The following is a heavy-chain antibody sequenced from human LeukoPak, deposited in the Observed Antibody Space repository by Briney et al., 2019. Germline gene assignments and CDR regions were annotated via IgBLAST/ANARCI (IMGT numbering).Heavy chain of an antibody. CDR3: ASGLGSSVRSGADY. J-gene: IGHJ4*02. CDR1: AFSFSFYA. CDR2: LSSDGSNY. Sequence: GGSLRLSCAASAFSFSFYAMHWVRQAPGKRLEWVAGLSSDGSNYYYADSVKGRFTISRDNSKNMVYLEVNSLRLEDTAVYYCASGLGSSVRSGADYWGQGTLVTVSS. D-gene: IGHD2-15*01. V-gene: IGHV3-30*04.